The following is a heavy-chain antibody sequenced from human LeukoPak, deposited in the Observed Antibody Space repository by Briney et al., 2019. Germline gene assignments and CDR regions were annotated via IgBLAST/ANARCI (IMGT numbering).Heavy chain of an antibody. V-gene: IGHV3-33*01. CDR2: IYYDGSNQ. Sequence: GGSLRLSCVVSGLRFRDYGMHWVRQAPGKGLEWVAVIYYDGSNQYYADSVKGRFTVSRDNAKNTLYLQMDSLRAEDTAVYYCATDRNSGKYYDYWGQGTLVTVSS. CDR3: ATDRNSGKYYDY. CDR1: GLRFRDYG. J-gene: IGHJ4*02. D-gene: IGHD1-26*01.